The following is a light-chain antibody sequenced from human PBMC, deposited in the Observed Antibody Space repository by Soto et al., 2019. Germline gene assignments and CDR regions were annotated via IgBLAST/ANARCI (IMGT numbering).Light chain of an antibody. CDR2: DVT. Sequence: QSVLTQPASVSGSPGQSITISCTGTSTDVGGHYYVSWYQQHPGKAPKLIVYDVTDRPSGVSHRFSGSKSGNTASLTISGLQAEDEADYYCTSYRSTDSYVAVGGGTKLTVL. CDR1: STDVGGHYY. J-gene: IGLJ2*01. V-gene: IGLV2-14*03. CDR3: TSYRSTDSYVA.